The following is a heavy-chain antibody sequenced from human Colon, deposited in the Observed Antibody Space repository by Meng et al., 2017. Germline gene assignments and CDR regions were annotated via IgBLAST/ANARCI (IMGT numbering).Heavy chain of an antibody. J-gene: IGHJ4*02. CDR1: GGPVSSPSYY. CDR3: ARGRGSYSSIDF. D-gene: IGHD1-26*01. Sequence: VPLQRSGPRLVRPSETLSLTCTLSGGPVSSPSYYWSWIRQTPGKGLEWIGYVYYTGSANYNPSLKSRVTISVDTSKNHFSLNLTSVTAADTAVYYCARGRGSYSSIDFWGQGTLVTVSS. V-gene: IGHV4-61*03. CDR2: VYYTGSA.